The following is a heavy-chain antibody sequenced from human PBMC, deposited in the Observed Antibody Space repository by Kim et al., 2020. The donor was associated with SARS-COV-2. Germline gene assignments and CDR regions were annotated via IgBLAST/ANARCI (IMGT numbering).Heavy chain of an antibody. J-gene: IGHJ6*02. V-gene: IGHV1-46*01. CDR3: ARDRVLWFGELWEQFHPDYYYGMDV. CDR2: INPSGGST. CDR1: GYTFTSYY. D-gene: IGHD3-10*01. Sequence: ASVKVSCKASGYTFTSYYMHWVRQAPGQGLEWMGIINPSGGSTSYAQKFQGRVTMTRDTSTSTVYMELSSLRSEDTAVYYCARDRVLWFGELWEQFHPDYYYGMDVWGQGTTVTVSS.